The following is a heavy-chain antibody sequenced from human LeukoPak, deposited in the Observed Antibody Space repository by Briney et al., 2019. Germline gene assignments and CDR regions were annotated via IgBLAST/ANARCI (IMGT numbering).Heavy chain of an antibody. V-gene: IGHV4-39*07. CDR1: GGSISSSSYY. J-gene: IGHJ5*02. D-gene: IGHD4-17*01. Sequence: SETLSLTCTVSGGSISSSSYYWGWIRQPPGKGLEWIGSIYYSGSTYYNPSLKSRVTISVDTSKNQFSLKLSSVTAADTAVYYCARAPRETTIGDWFDPWGQGTLVTVSS. CDR3: ARAPRETTIGDWFDP. CDR2: IYYSGST.